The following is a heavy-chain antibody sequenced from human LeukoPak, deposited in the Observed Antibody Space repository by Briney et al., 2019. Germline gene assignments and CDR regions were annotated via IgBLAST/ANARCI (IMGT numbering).Heavy chain of an antibody. J-gene: IGHJ4*02. CDR3: ARAGSSSVSRGLFDY. CDR1: GGTFSSYA. D-gene: IGHD6-6*01. CDR2: IIPIFGTA. V-gene: IGHV1-69*05. Sequence: SVKVSCKASGGTFSSYAISWVRQAPGQGLEWMGGIIPIFGTANYAQKFQGRVTMTRDTSTSTVYMELSSLRSEDTAVYYCARAGSSSVSRGLFDYWGQGTLVTVSS.